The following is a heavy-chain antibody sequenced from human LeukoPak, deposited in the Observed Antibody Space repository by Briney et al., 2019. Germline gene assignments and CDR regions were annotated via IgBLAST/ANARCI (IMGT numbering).Heavy chain of an antibody. CDR2: IYYSGST. V-gene: IGHV4-59*01. J-gene: IGHJ2*01. CDR3: ARTYGSSGLGYFDL. Sequence: SETLSLTCTVAGGSISSYYWSWIRQPPGKGLEWIGYIYYSGSTNYSPSLKSRLTISVNTSKNQFSLKLSSVTAADTAVYYCARTYGSSGLGYFDLWGRGTLVTVSS. D-gene: IGHD6-13*01. CDR1: GGSISSYY.